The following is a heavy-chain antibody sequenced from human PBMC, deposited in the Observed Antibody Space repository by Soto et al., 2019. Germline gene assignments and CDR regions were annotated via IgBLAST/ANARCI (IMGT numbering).Heavy chain of an antibody. CDR1: GGTFSSYA. J-gene: IGHJ6*02. CDR3: AGDLIIWVRGFTRYNYGRAA. Sequence: ASVKVSCKASGGTFSSYAISWVRQAPGQGLEWMGGIIPIFGTANYAQKFQGRVTITADESTSTAYKELSSLRSEETAEYYYAGDLIIWVRGFTRYNYGRAAGAQGTTLTVSS. CDR2: IIPIFGTA. D-gene: IGHD3-10*01. V-gene: IGHV1-69*13.